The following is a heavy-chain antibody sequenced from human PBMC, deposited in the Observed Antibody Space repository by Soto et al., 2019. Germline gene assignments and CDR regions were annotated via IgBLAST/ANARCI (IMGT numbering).Heavy chain of an antibody. Sequence: ASVKVSCKASGYTFTSYVINRGRQATGQGLEWMGWMNPNSGNTGYAQKFQGRVTMTRNTSISTAYMELSSLRSEDTAVYYRARDYGGDLYTWFDPWRQRTLVIVSS. CDR1: GYTFTSYV. D-gene: IGHD4-17*01. J-gene: IGHJ5*02. CDR3: ARDYGGDLYTWFDP. CDR2: MNPNSGNT. V-gene: IGHV1-8*01.